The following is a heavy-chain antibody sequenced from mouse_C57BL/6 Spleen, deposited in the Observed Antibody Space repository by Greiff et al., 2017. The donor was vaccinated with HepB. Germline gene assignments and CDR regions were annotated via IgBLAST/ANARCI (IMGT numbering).Heavy chain of an antibody. CDR2: FYPGSGSI. CDR1: GYTFTEYT. Sequence: VQLQQSGAELVKPGASVKLSCKASGYTFTEYTIHWVKQRSGQGLEWIGWFYPGSGSIKYNEKFKDKATLTADKSSSTVYMELSRLTSEDSAVYFCARHEDGDGYYGKGSYAMDYWGQGTSVTVSS. D-gene: IGHD2-3*01. CDR3: ARHEDGDGYYGKGSYAMDY. J-gene: IGHJ4*01. V-gene: IGHV1-62-2*01.